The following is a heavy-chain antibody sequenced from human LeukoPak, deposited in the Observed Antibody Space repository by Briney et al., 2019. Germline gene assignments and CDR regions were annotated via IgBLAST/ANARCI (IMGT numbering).Heavy chain of an antibody. CDR3: ARVGYGGYSLPADY. CDR2: IWYDGSNK. Sequence: GGSLRLFCVISGFTFSNYAMHWVRQAPGKGLEWVAVIWYDGSNKYYADSVKGRFTISRDDSRNTLYLQMNSLRAEDTALYYCARVGYGGYSLPADYWGQGTLVRVSA. J-gene: IGHJ4*02. CDR1: GFTFSNYA. D-gene: IGHD4-23*01. V-gene: IGHV3-33*01.